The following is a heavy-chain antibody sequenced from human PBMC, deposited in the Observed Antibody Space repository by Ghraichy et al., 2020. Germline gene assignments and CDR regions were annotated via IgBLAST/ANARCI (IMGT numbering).Heavy chain of an antibody. J-gene: IGHJ4*02. Sequence: SETLSLTCTVSGGSISSYYWSWIRQPPGKGLEWIGYIYYSGSTNYNHSLKSRVTISVDTSKNQFSLKLSSVTAADTAVYYCARQSGGVLRRGALTFDYWGQGNLVTVSS. CDR1: GGSISSYY. CDR3: ARQSGGVLRRGALTFDY. V-gene: IGHV4-59*08. D-gene: IGHD4/OR15-4a*01. CDR2: IYYSGST.